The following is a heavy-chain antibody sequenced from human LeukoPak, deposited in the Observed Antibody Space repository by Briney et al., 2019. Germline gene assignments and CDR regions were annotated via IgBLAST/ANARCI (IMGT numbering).Heavy chain of an antibody. CDR3: AKDPRGTYGAFDI. Sequence: GGSPRLSCAASGFTFSSYAMSWVRQAPGKGLEWVSAISGSGGSTYYADSVKGRFTISRDNSKNTLYLQMNSLRAEDTAVYYCAKDPRGTYGAFDIWGQGTMVTVSS. V-gene: IGHV3-23*01. D-gene: IGHD4-17*01. J-gene: IGHJ3*02. CDR2: ISGSGGST. CDR1: GFTFSSYA.